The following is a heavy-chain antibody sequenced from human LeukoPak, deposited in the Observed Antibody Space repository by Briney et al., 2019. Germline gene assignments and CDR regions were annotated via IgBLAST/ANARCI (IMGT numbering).Heavy chain of an antibody. CDR2: ISGKSTST. Sequence: PGGSLRHSCAASGFTFSNYAMSWVRQAPGKGLEWVSSISGKSTSTYYADSVKGRFTISRDNSKNTLYLQMNSLRAEDTAVYYCAKELPKDYWGQGTLVTVSS. V-gene: IGHV3-23*01. D-gene: IGHD1-26*01. CDR3: AKELPKDY. J-gene: IGHJ4*02. CDR1: GFTFSNYA.